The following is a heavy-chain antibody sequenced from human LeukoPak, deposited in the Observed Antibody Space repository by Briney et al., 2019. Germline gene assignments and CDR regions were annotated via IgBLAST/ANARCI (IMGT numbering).Heavy chain of an antibody. CDR1: GYSISSGYY. CDR2: IYHSGST. V-gene: IGHV4-38-2*02. J-gene: IGHJ4*02. CDR3: ARDGSAL. D-gene: IGHD1-26*01. Sequence: SETLSLTCTVSGYSISSGYYWGWIRQPPGKGLEWIGSIYHSGSTYYNPSLKSRVTISIDTSKNQFSLKLRSVTAADTAVYYCARDGSALWGQGTLVTVSS.